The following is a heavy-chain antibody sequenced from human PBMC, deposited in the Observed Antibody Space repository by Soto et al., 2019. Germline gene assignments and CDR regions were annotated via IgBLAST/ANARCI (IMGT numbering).Heavy chain of an antibody. CDR3: AATTHYDFWSGYFAGAAFDI. CDR1: GFAFSDTT. Sequence: SCKASGFAFSDTTVGAVRPAHRTRLEWIGYIVVGNGNTNFAQRFQERVTLTSDKSTGTAYMELRSLRSEDTAVYYCAATTHYDFWSGYFAGAAFDIWGQGTKVTGSS. V-gene: IGHV1-58*01. J-gene: IGHJ3*02. CDR2: IVVGNGNT. D-gene: IGHD3-3*01.